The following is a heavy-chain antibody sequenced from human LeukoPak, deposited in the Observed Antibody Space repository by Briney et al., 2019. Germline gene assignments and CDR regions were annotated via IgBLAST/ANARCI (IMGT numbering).Heavy chain of an antibody. CDR1: GYTFTGYY. V-gene: IGHV1-2*02. J-gene: IGHJ4*02. CDR2: INPNSGGT. Sequence: GASVKVSCKASGYTFTGYYMHWVRQAPGQGLEWMGWINPNSGGTNYAQKFQGRVTMTRDTSISTAYMELSRLRSDDTAVYYCARGWLGATPHFDYWGQGTLVTVSS. D-gene: IGHD1-26*01. CDR3: ARGWLGATPHFDY.